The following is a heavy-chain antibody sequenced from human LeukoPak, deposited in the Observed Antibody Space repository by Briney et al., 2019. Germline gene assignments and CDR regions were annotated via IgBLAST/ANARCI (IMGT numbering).Heavy chain of an antibody. CDR3: AKDAEYGDNYYGMDV. D-gene: IGHD4-17*01. J-gene: IGHJ6*04. Sequence: GGSLRLSCAASGFTFSTFAITWVRQAPGKGLEWVSSISASGVSTYYADSLKGRFTISRDNSKNTLYLQMNSLRAEDTAVYYCAKDAEYGDNYYGMDVWGKGTTVTVSS. V-gene: IGHV3-23*01. CDR1: GFTFSTFA. CDR2: ISASGVST.